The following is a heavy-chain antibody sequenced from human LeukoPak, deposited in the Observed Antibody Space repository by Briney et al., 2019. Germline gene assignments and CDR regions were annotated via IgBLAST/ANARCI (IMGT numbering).Heavy chain of an antibody. J-gene: IGHJ5*02. Sequence: PSETLSLTCAVYGGSFSGYYWSWIRQPPGKGLEWIGEINHSGSTNYNPSLKSRVTISVDTSKNQFSLKLSSVTAADTAVYYCAGAIHDFWSGYLRHNWFDPWGQGTLVTVSS. D-gene: IGHD3-3*01. V-gene: IGHV4-34*01. CDR1: GGSFSGYY. CDR2: INHSGST. CDR3: AGAIHDFWSGYLRHNWFDP.